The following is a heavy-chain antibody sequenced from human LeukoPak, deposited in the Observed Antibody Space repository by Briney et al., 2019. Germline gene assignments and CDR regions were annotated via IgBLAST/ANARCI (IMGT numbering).Heavy chain of an antibody. CDR3: ARGERNDYGDYVYWDY. Sequence: GASVKVSCKASGYSFTGNYMHWVRQATGQGLEWMGWMNPNSGNTGYAQKFQGRVTMTRNTSISTAYMELSSLRSGDTAVYYCARGERNDYGDYVYWDYWGQGTLVTVSS. D-gene: IGHD4-17*01. CDR2: MNPNSGNT. V-gene: IGHV1-8*02. CDR1: GYSFTGNY. J-gene: IGHJ4*02.